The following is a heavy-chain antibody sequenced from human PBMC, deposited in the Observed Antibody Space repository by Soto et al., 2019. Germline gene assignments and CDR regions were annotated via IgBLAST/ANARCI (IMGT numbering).Heavy chain of an antibody. Sequence: SQTLSLTCAISGDSVSSSSVTWNWIRQSPSRGLEWLGRAYYRSKWYNDYAESVKSRITIYPDTSKNQFSLHLNSVTPEDTAVYYCVRLIGNRWLDFWGQGTLVTVS. D-gene: IGHD2-8*01. V-gene: IGHV6-1*01. CDR3: VRLIGNRWLDF. J-gene: IGHJ5*01. CDR1: GDSVSSSSVT. CDR2: AYYRSKWYN.